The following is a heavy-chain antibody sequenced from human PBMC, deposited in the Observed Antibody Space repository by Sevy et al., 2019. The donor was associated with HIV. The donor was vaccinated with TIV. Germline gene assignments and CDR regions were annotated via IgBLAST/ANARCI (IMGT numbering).Heavy chain of an antibody. J-gene: IGHJ3*02. V-gene: IGHV4-59*08. CDR3: ARRNDFDI. Sequence: SETLSLTCTVSGGSINSDHWNWIRQPPGKGLEWIGYVYYTGGTNYNPSLKNRVTISVDRTKNQSSLNLTSVTAADTAVYYCARRNDFDIWVQGTMVTISS. CDR2: VYYTGGT. CDR1: GGSINSDH.